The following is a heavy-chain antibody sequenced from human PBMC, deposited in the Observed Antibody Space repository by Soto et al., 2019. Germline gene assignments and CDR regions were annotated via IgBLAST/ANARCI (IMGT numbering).Heavy chain of an antibody. Sequence: QVQLQQWCAGLVKPSETLSLSCAVYGQSFSDHSWAWLRQPPGKGLEWIGDISQSESTYYNPSLKSRVTMSTDTSKNQFSLKLSSVSAPDTAAYFCARGSGIVALPGELEDVKYDYWGQGTLVNVSS. V-gene: IGHV4-34*01. J-gene: IGHJ4*02. CDR1: GQSFSDHS. CDR3: ARGSGIVALPGELEDVKYDY. D-gene: IGHD1-1*01. CDR2: ISQSEST.